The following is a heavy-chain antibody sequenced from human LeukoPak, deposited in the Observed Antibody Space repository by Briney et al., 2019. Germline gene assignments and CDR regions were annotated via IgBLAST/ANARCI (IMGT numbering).Heavy chain of an antibody. CDR3: VRQHLPEYYFDY. V-gene: IGHV4-34*01. D-gene: IGHD6-13*01. J-gene: IGHJ4*02. Sequence: SETLSLTCAVYSGSFSGDYWSWIRQPPGRGLGWIGEVNHSGSTNYNPPLKSRVTISVDTSKNQFSLKLTSVTAADTAVYYCVRQHLPEYYFDYWGQGTLVTVSS. CDR2: VNHSGST. CDR1: SGSFSGDY.